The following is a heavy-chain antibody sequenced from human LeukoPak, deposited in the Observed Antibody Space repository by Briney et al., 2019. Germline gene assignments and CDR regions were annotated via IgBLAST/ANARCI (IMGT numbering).Heavy chain of an antibody. D-gene: IGHD6-6*01. CDR1: GYTFTDHH. CDR2: INPNSGGT. Sequence: ASVKVSCKASGYTFTDHHIHWVRQAPGQGLEWMGWINPNSGGTDYGKKVQGRVTMTRDTSISTAYMELSRLRSDDTAVYYCARDSSSSPYYYYMDVWGKGTTVTVSS. J-gene: IGHJ6*03. CDR3: ARDSSSSPYYYYMDV. V-gene: IGHV1-2*02.